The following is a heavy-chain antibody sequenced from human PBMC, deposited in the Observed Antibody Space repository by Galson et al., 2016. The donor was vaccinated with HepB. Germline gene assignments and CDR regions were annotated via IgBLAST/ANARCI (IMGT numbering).Heavy chain of an antibody. D-gene: IGHD1/OR15-1a*01. J-gene: IGHJ4*02. CDR1: SYTFTRYG. CDR2: ISTYNGNT. Sequence: SVKVSCKAASYTFTRYGVSWVRQAPGQGLEWMGWISTYNGNTKYAQKLQGRVTMTTDTSTSTAYMELRSLRSDDTAVYYCACHTGTRSLHYWGQGTLVTVSS. V-gene: IGHV1-18*01. CDR3: ACHTGTRSLHY.